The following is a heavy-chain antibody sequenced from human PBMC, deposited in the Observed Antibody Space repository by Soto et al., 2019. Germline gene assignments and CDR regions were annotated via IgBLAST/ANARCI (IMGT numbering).Heavy chain of an antibody. CDR3: ARGGTYDFWSGQTNYYGMDV. CDR2: ISSTSSAI. Sequence: PGGSLRLSCAASEFTFSDYYMAWIRQTPGKGLEWVSYISSTSSAIYYADSVKGRFNISRDNAKNSLYLQMSSLRLEDTALYYCARGGTYDFWSGQTNYYGMDVWGQGTSVTVS. CDR1: EFTFSDYY. D-gene: IGHD3-3*01. V-gene: IGHV3-11*01. J-gene: IGHJ6*02.